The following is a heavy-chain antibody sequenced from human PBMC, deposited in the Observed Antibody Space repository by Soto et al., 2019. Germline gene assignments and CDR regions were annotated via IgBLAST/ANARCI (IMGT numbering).Heavy chain of an antibody. CDR3: ARADYDFWSGYKLTSNYGMDV. CDR2: IYPGDSDT. CDR1: GYSFTSYW. Sequence: PGESLKISCKGSGYSFTSYWIGWVRQMPWKGLEWMGIIYPGDSDTRYSPSFQGQVTISADKSISTAYLQWSSLKASDTAMYYCARADYDFWSGYKLTSNYGMDVWGQGTTVTVSS. V-gene: IGHV5-51*01. D-gene: IGHD3-3*01. J-gene: IGHJ6*02.